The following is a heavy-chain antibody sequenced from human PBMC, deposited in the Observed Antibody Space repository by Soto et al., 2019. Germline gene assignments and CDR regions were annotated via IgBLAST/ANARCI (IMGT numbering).Heavy chain of an antibody. CDR1: GGSISSGGYS. Sequence: QLQLQESGSGLVKPSQTLSLTCAVSGGSISSGGYSWSWIRQPPGKGLEWIGYIYHSGSTYYNPSLKSRVTISVDRSKNQFSLKLSSVTAAHTAVYYCARGSGIPAAMRGRDNWFDPWGQGTLVTVSS. V-gene: IGHV4-30-2*01. J-gene: IGHJ5*02. CDR3: ARGSGIPAAMRGRDNWFDP. D-gene: IGHD2-2*01. CDR2: IYHSGST.